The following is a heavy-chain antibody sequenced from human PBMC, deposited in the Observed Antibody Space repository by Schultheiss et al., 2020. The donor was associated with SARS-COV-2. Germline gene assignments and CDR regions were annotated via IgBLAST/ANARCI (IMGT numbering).Heavy chain of an antibody. Sequence: SQTLSLTCTVSGGSISSYYWSWIRQPPGKGLEWIGYIYYSGSTNYNPSLKSRVTISVDTSKNQFSLKLSSVTAADTAVYYCAREGAYGLLWAYCYYMDVWGKGTTVTGSS. D-gene: IGHD2-21*01. V-gene: IGHV4-59*12. CDR2: IYYSGST. J-gene: IGHJ6*03. CDR1: GGSISSYY. CDR3: AREGAYGLLWAYCYYMDV.